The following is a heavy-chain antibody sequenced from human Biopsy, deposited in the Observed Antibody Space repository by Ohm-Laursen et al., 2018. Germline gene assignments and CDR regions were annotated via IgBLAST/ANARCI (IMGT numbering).Heavy chain of an antibody. D-gene: IGHD3-22*01. J-gene: IGHJ4*02. CDR2: ITSSGDTT. CDR1: GFTFTSYG. Sequence: GSLRLSCTASGFTFTSYGMHWVRQAPGKGLEWVSAITSSGDTTYYSDSVKGRFTISRDSSKNTLHLQMNSLRAEDTTVYYCAKDQGYYYDRSVYYYFDYWGQGTLVTVSS. CDR3: AKDQGYYYDRSVYYYFDY. V-gene: IGHV3-23*01.